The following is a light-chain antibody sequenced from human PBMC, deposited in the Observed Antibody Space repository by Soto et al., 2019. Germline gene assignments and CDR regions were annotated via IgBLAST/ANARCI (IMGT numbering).Light chain of an antibody. CDR3: QQFNSYPPTWT. Sequence: ALQLTQSPSSLSASVGDRVTITCRASQGISSALAWYQQKPGKAPKLLIYDASSLESGVPSRFSGSGSGRDFTLTISSLQPEDFSTYYCQQFNSYPPTWTFGQGTKVEIK. CDR1: QGISSA. CDR2: DAS. V-gene: IGKV1-13*02. J-gene: IGKJ1*01.